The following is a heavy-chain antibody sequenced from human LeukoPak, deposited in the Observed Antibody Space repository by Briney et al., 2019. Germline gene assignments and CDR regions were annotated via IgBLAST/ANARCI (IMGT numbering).Heavy chain of an antibody. J-gene: IGHJ4*02. D-gene: IGHD2-21*01. Sequence: SETLSPTCTVSGGSISGSYWSWLRQPPGKGLEWIGYMYYGGSTNYNASLKNRVSISVDASKNQVSLQLISLTAADTALYYCAAIGPYYFHYWGQGTLVTVSS. V-gene: IGHV4-59*01. CDR2: MYYGGST. CDR1: GGSISGSY. CDR3: AAIGPYYFHY.